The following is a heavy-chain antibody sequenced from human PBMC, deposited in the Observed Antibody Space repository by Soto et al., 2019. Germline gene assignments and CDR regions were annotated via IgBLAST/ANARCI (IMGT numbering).Heavy chain of an antibody. V-gene: IGHV1-18*01. CDR3: ARDGYYSGSGTYAPPRYHGMDV. J-gene: IGHJ6*02. Sequence: QVQLVQSGAEVRKPGASVKVSCKASGYTFSNYGLSWVRQAPGQGLEWMGWISDYNGNTHYAQKFQGRLIVTTDTSPRTAYVELRRMTSDDTAVSFCARDGYYSGSGTYAPPRYHGMDVWGQGTTVTVSS. CDR1: GYTFSNYG. CDR2: ISDYNGNT. D-gene: IGHD3-10*01.